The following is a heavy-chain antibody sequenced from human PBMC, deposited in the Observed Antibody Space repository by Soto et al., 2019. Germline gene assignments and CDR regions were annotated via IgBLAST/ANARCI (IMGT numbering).Heavy chain of an antibody. CDR1: GYTFTGYY. CDR3: ARDIPAVYCSGGSCYGPSGGYGMDV. Sequence: GASVKVSCKASGYTFTGYYMHWVRQAPGQGLEWMGWINPNSGGTNYAQKFQGWVTMTRDTSISTAYMELSRLRSDDTAVYYCARDIPAVYCSGGSCYGPSGGYGMDVWGQGTTVTVSS. J-gene: IGHJ6*02. V-gene: IGHV1-2*04. CDR2: INPNSGGT. D-gene: IGHD2-15*01.